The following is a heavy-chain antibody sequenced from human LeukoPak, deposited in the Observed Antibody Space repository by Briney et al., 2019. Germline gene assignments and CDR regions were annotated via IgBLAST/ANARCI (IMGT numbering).Heavy chain of an antibody. D-gene: IGHD3-16*01. V-gene: IGHV3-30*18. CDR2: ISYDGNNR. J-gene: IGHJ3*02. CDR1: RFTFSSYG. Sequence: PGRSLRLSCAASRFTFSSYGMHWVRQAPGKGLEWVAVISYDGNNRYYADSVKGRFTISRYNSKNTLYLQMNSLRAEDTAVYYCAEVMGEVIGAFDIWGQGTMVTVSS. CDR3: AEVMGEVIGAFDI.